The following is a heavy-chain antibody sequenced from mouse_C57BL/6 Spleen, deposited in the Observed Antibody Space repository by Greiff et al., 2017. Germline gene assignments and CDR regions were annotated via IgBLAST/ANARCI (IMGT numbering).Heavy chain of an antibody. Sequence: VQLQQPGAELVMPGASVKLSCKASGYTFTSYWMHWVKQRPGQGLEWIGEIDPSDSYTNYNQKFKGKSTLTVDKSSSTAYMQLSSLTSEDSAVYYCATGTGTGFAYWGQGTLVTVSA. CDR2: IDPSDSYT. J-gene: IGHJ3*01. CDR3: ATGTGTGFAY. CDR1: GYTFTSYW. V-gene: IGHV1-69*01. D-gene: IGHD4-1*01.